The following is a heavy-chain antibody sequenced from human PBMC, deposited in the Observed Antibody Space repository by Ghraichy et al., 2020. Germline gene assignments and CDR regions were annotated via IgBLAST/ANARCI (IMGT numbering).Heavy chain of an antibody. CDR1: GGSISSYY. D-gene: IGHD3-10*01. V-gene: IGHV4-59*01. Sequence: SETLSLTCTVSGGSISSYYWSWIRQPPGKGLEWIGYIYYSGSTNYNPSLKSRVTISVDTSKNQFSLKLSSVTAADTAVYYCAREGYYGSGSYFDYWGQGTLVTVSS. CDR3: AREGYYGSGSYFDY. J-gene: IGHJ4*02. CDR2: IYYSGST.